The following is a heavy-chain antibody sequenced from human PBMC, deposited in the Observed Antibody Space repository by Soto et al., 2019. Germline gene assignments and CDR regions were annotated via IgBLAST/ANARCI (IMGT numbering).Heavy chain of an antibody. J-gene: IGHJ4*02. CDR2: IDPRTGTSGTS. CDR1: GYTFAHYY. Sequence: QVQLVQSGAEVKGPGTSVTLSCQTSGYTFAHYYIHWVRQAPGQGLEYMGIIDPRTGTSGTSTSPQSVQGRLSITSDASTSTVYMELSNLRSDDTATYYCARLSRITFIVDWGQGTLVTVPS. D-gene: IGHD3-16*02. V-gene: IGHV1-46*04. CDR3: ARLSRITFIVD.